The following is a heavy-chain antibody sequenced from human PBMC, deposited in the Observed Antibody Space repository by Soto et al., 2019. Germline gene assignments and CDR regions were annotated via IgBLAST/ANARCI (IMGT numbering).Heavy chain of an antibody. CDR2: IIPMFGTP. V-gene: IGHV1-69*01. Sequence: QVQLVQSGAEVKKPGSSVKVSCKASGGAFNNYIFDWVRQAPGQGLEWMGGIIPMFGTPKYAQTFQDRITISADVSTGTAYMELTSPRFDDTAIYYCARGRDQPPVGLYFDSWGEGTRVTVSS. J-gene: IGHJ4*02. CDR1: GGAFNNYI. CDR3: ARGRDQPPVGLYFDS. D-gene: IGHD1-26*01.